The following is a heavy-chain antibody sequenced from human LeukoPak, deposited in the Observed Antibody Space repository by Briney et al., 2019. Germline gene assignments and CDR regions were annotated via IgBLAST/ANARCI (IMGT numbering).Heavy chain of an antibody. V-gene: IGHV3-30*18. CDR3: AKDVRIAVTWFDY. Sequence: PGRSLRLSCAASGFTFSSYGMHGVRHAPGKGLEWVAVISYDGSNKYYADSVKGRFTISRDNSKNTLYLQMNSLRAEDTAVYYCAKDVRIAVTWFDYWGQGTLVTVSS. CDR1: GFTFSSYG. J-gene: IGHJ4*02. D-gene: IGHD6-19*01. CDR2: ISYDGSNK.